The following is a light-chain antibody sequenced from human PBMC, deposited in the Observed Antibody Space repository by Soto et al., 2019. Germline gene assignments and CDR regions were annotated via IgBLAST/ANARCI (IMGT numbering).Light chain of an antibody. CDR3: QQYGSSSID. Sequence: EIVLTQSPGTLSLSPGERATLSCRASQSVSSSYLAWYQQKPGQAPRLLIYGASSRATGIPDRFSGSGSGTDFTLTISRPEPEDFAVYYCQQYGSSSIDFGQGTRLEIK. J-gene: IGKJ5*01. V-gene: IGKV3-20*01. CDR2: GAS. CDR1: QSVSSSY.